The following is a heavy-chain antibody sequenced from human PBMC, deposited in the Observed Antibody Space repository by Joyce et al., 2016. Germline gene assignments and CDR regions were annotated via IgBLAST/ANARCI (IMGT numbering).Heavy chain of an antibody. J-gene: IGHJ4*02. CDR1: GGTFTLSG. CDR2: IIPLFGTT. CDR3: AGWRTVTPNPSYYFDY. Sequence: QLQLVQSGAEVKKPGSSVKLSCEPSGGTFTLSGITWVRQAPGQGLGWMGGIIPLFGTTNYALKFQGRLTLSADKSTSAGYLELSNLRSEDTAVYFCAGWRTVTPNPSYYFDYWGQGTLVTVSS. D-gene: IGHD4-17*01. V-gene: IGHV1-69*06.